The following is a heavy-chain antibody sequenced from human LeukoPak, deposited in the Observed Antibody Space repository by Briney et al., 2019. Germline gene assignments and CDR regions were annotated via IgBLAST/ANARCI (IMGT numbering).Heavy chain of an antibody. Sequence: PSETLSLTCAVSGGSISSGGYSWSWIWQPPGKGLEWIGYIYHSGSTYYNPSLKSRVTISVDRSKNQFSLKLSSVTAADTAVYYCARGGIGAFDIWGQGTMVTVSS. CDR2: IYHSGST. CDR1: GGSISSGGYS. D-gene: IGHD3-16*02. J-gene: IGHJ3*02. V-gene: IGHV4-30-2*01. CDR3: ARGGIGAFDI.